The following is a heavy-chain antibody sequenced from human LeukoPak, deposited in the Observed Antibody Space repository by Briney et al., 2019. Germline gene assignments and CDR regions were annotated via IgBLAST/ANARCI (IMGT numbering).Heavy chain of an antibody. CDR3: ARDYADYVGYFFFDY. V-gene: IGHV3-66*01. J-gene: IGHJ4*02. CDR1: GFSVSSNY. D-gene: IGHD4-17*01. CDR2: IYSDGST. Sequence: GGSLRLSCAASGFSVSSNYMSWVRQAPGKGLEWVSVIYSDGSTYYADSVKGRFTISRDYSKNTLFLQVNSLRAEDTAVYYCARDYADYVGYFFFDYWGQGTLVTVSS.